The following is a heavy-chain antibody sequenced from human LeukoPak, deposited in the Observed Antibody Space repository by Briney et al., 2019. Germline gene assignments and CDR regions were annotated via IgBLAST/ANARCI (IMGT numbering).Heavy chain of an antibody. CDR2: ISSSSSTI. Sequence: GGSLRLSCAASGFTFSSYIMIWVRQAPGKGLEWVSYISSSSSTIYSAASVKGRITITRDNAKNSLYLQMNSLRADDTAVDYCASDSAGSSGWYLDAFDIWGQGTMVTVSS. CDR3: ASDSAGSSGWYLDAFDI. CDR1: GFTFSSYI. D-gene: IGHD6-19*01. J-gene: IGHJ3*02. V-gene: IGHV3-48*01.